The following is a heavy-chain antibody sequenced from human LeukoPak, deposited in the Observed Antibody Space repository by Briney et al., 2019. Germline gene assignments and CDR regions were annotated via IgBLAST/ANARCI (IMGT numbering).Heavy chain of an antibody. CDR3: ARDPTRRDGSNYYYYYMDV. D-gene: IGHD5-24*01. CDR2: IIPIFGTA. CDR1: GYTFTGYS. V-gene: IGHV1-69*06. J-gene: IGHJ6*03. Sequence: ASVKVSCKASGYTFTGYSMNWVRQAPGQGLEWMGGIIPIFGTANYAQKFQGRVTITADKSTSTAYMELSSLRSEDTAVYYCARDPTRRDGSNYYYYYMDVWGKGTTVTVSS.